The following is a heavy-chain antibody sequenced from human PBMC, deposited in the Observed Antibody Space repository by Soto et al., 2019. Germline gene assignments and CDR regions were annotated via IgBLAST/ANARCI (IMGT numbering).Heavy chain of an antibody. D-gene: IGHD4-17*01. CDR1: GGSISSYY. J-gene: IGHJ6*02. CDR3: ARDRRLTGMDV. CDR2: IYYSGST. Sequence: SETLSLTCTVSGGSISSYYLSWIRQPPGKGLEWIGYIYYSGSTNYNPSLKSRVTISVDTSKNQFSLKLSSVTAADTAVYYCARDRRLTGMDVWGQGTTVTVSS. V-gene: IGHV4-59*01.